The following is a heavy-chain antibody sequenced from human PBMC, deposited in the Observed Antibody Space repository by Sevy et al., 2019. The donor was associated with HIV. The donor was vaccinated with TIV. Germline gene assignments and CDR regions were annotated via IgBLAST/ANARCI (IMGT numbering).Heavy chain of an antibody. D-gene: IGHD2-15*01. CDR3: AKHVSWGPGVVAFDS. V-gene: IGHV1-69*05. J-gene: IGHJ4*02. CDR2: IIPISGKP. Sequence: ASVKVSCTASGGPFSSYALSWVRQAPGQGLDWVGGIIPISGKPNYAQKFQGRLTINTDDSTSTSYMELSSLRSEDTAVYYCAKHVSWGPGVVAFDSWGPGTLVTVSS. CDR1: GGPFSSYA.